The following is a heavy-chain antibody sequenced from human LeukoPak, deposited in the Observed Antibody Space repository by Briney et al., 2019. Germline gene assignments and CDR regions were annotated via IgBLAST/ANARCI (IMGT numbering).Heavy chain of an antibody. J-gene: IGHJ4*02. CDR2: IKQDGSEK. D-gene: IGHD2-15*01. CDR1: GFTFYGDW. CDR3: ARVSTGSGNDYLDY. V-gene: IGHV3-7*03. Sequence: GALRLSFAASGFTFYGDWVDWVRQGPGKGLGGGGNIKQDGSEKYYVDSVKGRFTISRDNAKNSLYMQMNSLRAEDTAVYYCARVSTGSGNDYLDYWGQGTLVTVSS.